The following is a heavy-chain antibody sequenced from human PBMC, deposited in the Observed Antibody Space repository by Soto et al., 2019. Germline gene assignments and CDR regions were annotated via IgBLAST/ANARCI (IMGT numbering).Heavy chain of an antibody. CDR2: INPDSGAT. Sequence: HEHLVQSGAEVKRPGASLKVSCKASGYSFTGYYIHWVRQAPGQGLEWMGWINPDSGATNYAQNFQGRVTLTSDPSISTASMDLPSLTSDDTAVYYCARGDYGTGGYPFPYFDYWGQGTLVIVSS. J-gene: IGHJ4*02. D-gene: IGHD2-8*02. CDR3: ARGDYGTGGYPFPYFDY. V-gene: IGHV1-2*02. CDR1: GYSFTGYY.